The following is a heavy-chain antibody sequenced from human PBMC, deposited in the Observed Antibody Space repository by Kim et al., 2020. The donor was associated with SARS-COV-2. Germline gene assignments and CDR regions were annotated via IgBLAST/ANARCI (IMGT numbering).Heavy chain of an antibody. J-gene: IGHJ3*02. CDR2: MNPNSGNT. D-gene: IGHD3-10*01. Sequence: ASVKVSCKASGYTFTSYDINWERQATGQGLEWMGWMNPNSGNTGYAQKFQGRVTMTRNTSISTAYMELSSLRSEDTAVYYCARAGALWFGPYSDAFDIWGQGTMVTVSS. CDR1: GYTFTSYD. V-gene: IGHV1-8*01. CDR3: ARAGALWFGPYSDAFDI.